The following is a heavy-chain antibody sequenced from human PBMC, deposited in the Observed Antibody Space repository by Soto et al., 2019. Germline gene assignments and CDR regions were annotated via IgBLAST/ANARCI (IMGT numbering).Heavy chain of an antibody. J-gene: IGHJ4*02. CDR2: VSHDGRNT. Sequence: VQLVESGGGVVQPGRSLRLSSAASGFTFSDYAMHWVRQAPGKGLEWVAVVSHDGRNTHYADSVKGRFTISRDSSKNTVSLEMTSLRAEDTAVYYCAKGGRQWLITSDFNYWGQGALVTVSS. CDR1: GFTFSDYA. V-gene: IGHV3-30*18. CDR3: AKGGRQWLITSDFNY. D-gene: IGHD6-19*01.